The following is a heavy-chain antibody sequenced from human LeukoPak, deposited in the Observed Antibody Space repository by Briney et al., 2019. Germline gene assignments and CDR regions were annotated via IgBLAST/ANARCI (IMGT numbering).Heavy chain of an antibody. V-gene: IGHV3-23*01. CDR3: AKSSHSNAWDDFDY. Sequence: GRSLRLSCAASGFTFTSYVMNCVRQAPGQGLEWVSTIADSGGDTYYADSVKGRFTVSRDDSENTLYLQMHSLRAEDTATYYCAKSSHSNAWDDFDYWGQGTLVTVSS. D-gene: IGHD5-18*01. J-gene: IGHJ4*02. CDR2: IADSGGDT. CDR1: GFTFTSYV.